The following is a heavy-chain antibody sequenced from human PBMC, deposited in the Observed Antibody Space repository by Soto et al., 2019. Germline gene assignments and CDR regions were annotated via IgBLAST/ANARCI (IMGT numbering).Heavy chain of an antibody. CDR3: AKDDYGMDV. J-gene: IGHJ6*02. Sequence: RQAPGKGLEWVAVISYDGSNKYYADSVKGRFTISRDNSKNTLYLQMNSLRAEDTAVYYCAKDDYGMDVWGQGTTVTVSS. CDR2: ISYDGSNK. V-gene: IGHV3-30*18.